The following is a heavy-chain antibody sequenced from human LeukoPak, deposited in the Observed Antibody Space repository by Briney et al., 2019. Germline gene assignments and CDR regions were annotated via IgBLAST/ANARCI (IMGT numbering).Heavy chain of an antibody. D-gene: IGHD6-13*01. CDR3: AGGLFVVGSWYKSEVDAFDI. Sequence: PSETLSLTCTISGGSISSNNFYWGWIRQPPGKGLEWIGEIDHSGSTNYNPSLKSRVTISVDTSKNQFSLKLSSVTAADTAVYYCAGGLFVVGSWYKSEVDAFDIWGQGTMVTVSS. CDR1: GGSISSNNFY. CDR2: IDHSGST. J-gene: IGHJ3*02. V-gene: IGHV4-39*07.